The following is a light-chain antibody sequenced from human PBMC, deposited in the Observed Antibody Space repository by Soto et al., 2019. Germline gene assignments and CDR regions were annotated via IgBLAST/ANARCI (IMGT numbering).Light chain of an antibody. CDR1: SSDVGGYNY. Sequence: QSALTQPPSASGSPGQSVTISCTGTSSDVGGYNYVSWYQQHPGKAPKIMIYEVNNPPSGVPDRFSGSKSGNTASLTVSGLQAEDEDDYFCKSYTGINNWVFGGGTKLTVL. CDR2: EVN. V-gene: IGLV2-8*01. CDR3: KSYTGINNWV. J-gene: IGLJ3*02.